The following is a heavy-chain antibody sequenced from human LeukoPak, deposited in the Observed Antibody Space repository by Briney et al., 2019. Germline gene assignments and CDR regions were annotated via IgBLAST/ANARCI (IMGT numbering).Heavy chain of an antibody. Sequence: GGSLRLSCAASGLTLSGYWMSWVRQAPGKGLEWVANIKQDGSEKYYVDSVRGRSTISRDNAKNSLYLQMNSLRAEDTAVYYCARESLLWEDPGGFDPWGQGTLVTVSS. CDR3: ARESLLWEDPGGFDP. D-gene: IGHD3-10*01. CDR1: GLTLSGYW. CDR2: IKQDGSEK. J-gene: IGHJ5*02. V-gene: IGHV3-7*01.